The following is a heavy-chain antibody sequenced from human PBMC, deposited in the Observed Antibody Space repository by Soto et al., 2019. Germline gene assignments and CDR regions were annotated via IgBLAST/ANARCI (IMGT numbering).Heavy chain of an antibody. CDR3: ARDPFIAAGGYYYYYGMDV. J-gene: IGHJ6*02. D-gene: IGHD6-13*01. CDR1: GGTFSNYA. V-gene: IGHV1-69*06. CDR2: IIPMFGTA. Sequence: QVQLVQSGAEVKKPGSSVKVSCKASGGTFSNYAISWVRQAPGQGLEWMGGIIPMFGTANYGQKFQGRVTSTADKFTSTAYMELHSLASGDTAVYYCARDPFIAAGGYYYYYGMDVWGQGTTVTGSS.